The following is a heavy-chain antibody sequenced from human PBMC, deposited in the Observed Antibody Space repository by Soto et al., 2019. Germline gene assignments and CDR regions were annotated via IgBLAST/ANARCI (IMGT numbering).Heavy chain of an antibody. CDR2: ISGSGFKK. CDR3: AKNQGVELVPLATVDWFDP. CDR1: GFIFENFG. V-gene: IGHV3-23*01. Sequence: SLRLSCAASGFIFENFGMSWVRQAPGKGLEWISSISGSGFKKYYADSVKGRFTISRDNSKSTVYLELNNLSAEDTAVYHCAKNQGVELVPLATVDWFDPWGQGSMVTVSS. J-gene: IGHJ5*02. D-gene: IGHD1-26*01.